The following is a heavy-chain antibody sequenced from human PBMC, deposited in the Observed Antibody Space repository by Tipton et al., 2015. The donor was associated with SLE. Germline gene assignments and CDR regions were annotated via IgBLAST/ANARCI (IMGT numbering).Heavy chain of an antibody. J-gene: IGHJ4*02. CDR1: GGSISSYY. Sequence: TLSLTCTVSGGSISSYYWSWFRQSPGKGLEWIGYIYYSGSTNYNPSLKSRVTISIDTSKNQFSLKLSSVTAADTAVYYCARAPGSSSIDYWGQGTLVTVSS. CDR2: IYYSGST. V-gene: IGHV4-59*01. D-gene: IGHD6-13*01. CDR3: ARAPGSSSIDY.